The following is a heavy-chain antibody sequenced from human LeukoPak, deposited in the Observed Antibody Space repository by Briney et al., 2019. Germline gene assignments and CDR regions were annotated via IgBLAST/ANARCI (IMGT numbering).Heavy chain of an antibody. CDR3: ARVGDYGGNSAILDY. Sequence: PSETLSLTCTVSGGSISSYYWSWIRQPPGKGLEWIGYIYYSGSTNYNPSLKSRVTISVDTSKNQFSLKLSSVTAADTAVYYRARVGDYGGNSAILDYWGQGTLVTVSS. J-gene: IGHJ4*02. V-gene: IGHV4-59*01. D-gene: IGHD4-23*01. CDR2: IYYSGST. CDR1: GGSISSYY.